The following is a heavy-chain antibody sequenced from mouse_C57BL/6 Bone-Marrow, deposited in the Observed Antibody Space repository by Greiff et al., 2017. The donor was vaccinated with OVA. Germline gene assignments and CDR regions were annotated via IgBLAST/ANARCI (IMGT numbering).Heavy chain of an antibody. J-gene: IGHJ2*01. Sequence: EVQGVESGGGLVKPGGSLKLSCAASGFTFSSYAMSWVRQTPEKRLEWVATISDGGSYTYYPDNVKGRFTISRDNAKNNLYLQMSHLKSEDTAMYYCARDLITTVVVPYFDYWGQGTTLTVSS. CDR3: ARDLITTVVVPYFDY. D-gene: IGHD1-1*01. CDR2: ISDGGSYT. CDR1: GFTFSSYA. V-gene: IGHV5-4*01.